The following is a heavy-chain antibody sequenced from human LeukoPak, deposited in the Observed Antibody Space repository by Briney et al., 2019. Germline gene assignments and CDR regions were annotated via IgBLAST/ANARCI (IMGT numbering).Heavy chain of an antibody. J-gene: IGHJ4*02. CDR1: GFTFSSYA. CDR2: ISYDGSNK. D-gene: IGHD6-19*01. Sequence: GGSLRLSCAASGFTFSSYALHWVRQAPGKGLQWVTVISYDGSNKYYADSVKGRFTISRDNSKNTLYLQMHSLRAEDTAVYYCARESSGWYGYYFDYWGQGTLVTVSS. CDR3: ARESSGWYGYYFDY. V-gene: IGHV3-30*04.